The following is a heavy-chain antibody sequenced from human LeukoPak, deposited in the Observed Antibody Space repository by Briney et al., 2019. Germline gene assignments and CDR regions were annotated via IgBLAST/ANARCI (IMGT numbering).Heavy chain of an antibody. J-gene: IGHJ4*02. CDR1: GFTFSNYA. V-gene: IGHV3-21*01. D-gene: IGHD5-24*01. CDR3: ARPRGNVEMATIPFDY. Sequence: PGGSLLLSCAASGFTFSNYAMSWVRPAPGKGLEWVSFISSSSSYIYYADSVKGRFTISRDNAKNTLYLQMNSLRAEDTAVYYCARPRGNVEMATIPFDYGGQGTLVTVSS. CDR2: ISSSSSYI.